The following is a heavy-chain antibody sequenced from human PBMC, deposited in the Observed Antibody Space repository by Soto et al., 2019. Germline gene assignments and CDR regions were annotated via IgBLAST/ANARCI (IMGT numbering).Heavy chain of an antibody. V-gene: IGHV1-18*01. CDR2: ISAYNGNT. Sequence: QVQLVQSGAEVKKPGASVKVSCKASGYTFTSYGISWVRQAPGQGLEWMGWISAYNGNTNDAQKLQGRVTMTTDTSTSTAYMGLRSLRSDDTAVYYCAREAGWFGEFSYHYGMDVWGQGTTVTVSS. J-gene: IGHJ6*02. CDR3: AREAGWFGEFSYHYGMDV. CDR1: GYTFTSYG. D-gene: IGHD3-10*01.